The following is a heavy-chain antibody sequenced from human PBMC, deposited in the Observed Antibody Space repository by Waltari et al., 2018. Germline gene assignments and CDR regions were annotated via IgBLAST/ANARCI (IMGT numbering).Heavy chain of an antibody. D-gene: IGHD6-19*01. V-gene: IGHV1-2*02. Sequence: QVQLVQSGAEVKKPGASVKASCKASGYTFTGYYMHWVRQAPGQGLEWMGWINPNSGGTNYAQKFQGRVTMTRDTSISTAYMELSRLRSDDTAVYYCARQGSYSSGWYHSDAFDIWGQGTMVTVSS. CDR2: INPNSGGT. CDR3: ARQGSYSSGWYHSDAFDI. CDR1: GYTFTGYY. J-gene: IGHJ3*02.